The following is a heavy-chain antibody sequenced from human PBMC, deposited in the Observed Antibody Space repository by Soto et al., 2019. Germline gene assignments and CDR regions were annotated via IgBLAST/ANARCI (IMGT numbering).Heavy chain of an antibody. J-gene: IGHJ4*02. CDR2: INAFKGTT. V-gene: IGHV1-18*01. Sequence: QVQLVQYGAEVRKPEASVKVSCKASGYTFTSYGISWVRQAPGQGLEWMGWINAFKGTTNYAQNLQDRVTMTTDTSTSRAYMELRSLRSDDTAVYYCARGALRYFDYWGQGTLITVSS. CDR1: GYTFTSYG. CDR3: ARGALRYFDY. D-gene: IGHD4-17*01.